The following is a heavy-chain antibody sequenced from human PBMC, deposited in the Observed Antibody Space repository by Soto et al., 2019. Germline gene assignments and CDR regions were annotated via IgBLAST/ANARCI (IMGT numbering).Heavy chain of an antibody. V-gene: IGHV1-8*01. D-gene: IGHD1-20*01. CDR3: AGSGGCYNGNVDY. CDR2: MSPDSGNT. J-gene: IGHJ4*02. Sequence: QVQLVQSGAEVRTPGASVKVSCKASGYTFTSYDINWVRQATGHGPEWMGWMSPDSGNTGYVQKFQGRVTMTRNTAISTAYMELSSLRSEDTAVYYCAGSGGCYNGNVDYWGKGTLVTVSS. CDR1: GYTFTSYD.